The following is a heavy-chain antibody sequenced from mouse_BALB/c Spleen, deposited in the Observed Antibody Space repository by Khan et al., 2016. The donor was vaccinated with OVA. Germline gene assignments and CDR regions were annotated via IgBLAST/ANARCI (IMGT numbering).Heavy chain of an antibody. Sequence: VKRQEDGAELAKPGASVKMSCKASGYTFINYWILWVKQRPGQGLEWIGYINPSTGYTEYNQNFKDKATLTADKSSSTAYMQLSSLTSEDSAVYYCARRGLRWDFDYWGQGTTLTVSS. J-gene: IGHJ2*01. D-gene: IGHD1-1*01. CDR3: ARRGLRWDFDY. CDR2: INPSTGYT. V-gene: IGHV1-7*01. CDR1: GYTFINYW.